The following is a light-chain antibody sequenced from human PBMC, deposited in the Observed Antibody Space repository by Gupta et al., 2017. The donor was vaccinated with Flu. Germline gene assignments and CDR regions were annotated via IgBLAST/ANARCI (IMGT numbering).Light chain of an antibody. CDR3: SSYTSSSTVYV. CDR2: DVS. Sequence: ITISCTGTSSDVGRSDSVSWYQQHPGQAPKLLIYDVSNRPSGVSSRFSGSKSGNTASLTISGLQAEDETDYYCSSYTSSSTVYVFGTGTKVTVL. V-gene: IGLV2-14*04. CDR1: SSDVGRSDS. J-gene: IGLJ1*01.